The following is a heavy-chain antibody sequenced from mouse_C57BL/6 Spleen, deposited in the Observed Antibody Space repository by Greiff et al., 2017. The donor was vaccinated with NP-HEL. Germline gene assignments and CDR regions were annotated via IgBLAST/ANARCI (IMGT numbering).Heavy chain of an antibody. Sequence: EVKLMESEGGLVQPGSSMKLSCTASGFTFSDYYMAWVRQVPEKGLEWVANINYDGSSTYYLDSLKSRFIISRDNAKNILYLQMSSLKSEDTATYYCARGSLYDYWEFAYWGQGTLVTVSA. CDR1: GFTFSDYY. V-gene: IGHV5-16*01. J-gene: IGHJ3*01. CDR2: INYDGSST. CDR3: ARGSLYDYWEFAY. D-gene: IGHD2-4*01.